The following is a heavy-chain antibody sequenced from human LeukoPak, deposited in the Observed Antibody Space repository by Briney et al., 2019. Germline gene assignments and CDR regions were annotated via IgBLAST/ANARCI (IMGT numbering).Heavy chain of an antibody. D-gene: IGHD3-3*01. CDR3: AKPTRITIFGVAEYYFDY. CDR1: GFTFSSYG. CDR2: IRYDGSNK. J-gene: IGHJ4*02. V-gene: IGHV3-30*02. Sequence: GGSLRLSCAASGFTFSSYGMHWVRQAPGKGLEWVAFIRYDGSNKYYADSVKGRFTISSDNSKNTLYLQMNSLRAEDTAVYYCAKPTRITIFGVAEYYFDYWGQGTLVTVS.